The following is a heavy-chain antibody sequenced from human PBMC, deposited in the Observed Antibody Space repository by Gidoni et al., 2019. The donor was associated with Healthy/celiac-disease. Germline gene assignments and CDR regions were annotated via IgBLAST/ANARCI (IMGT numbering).Heavy chain of an antibody. V-gene: IGHV3-30*01. CDR3: ASPTLNYCSGGSCYAP. J-gene: IGHJ5*02. Sequence: QVQLVESGVGVVQPGRSLRLSCAASGFTFSRSAMHWVRQAPGKGLELVAVISYDGSNKYYADSVKGRFTISRDNSKNTLYLQMNSLRAEDTAVYCCASPTLNYCSGGSCYAPWGQGTLVTVSS. CDR2: ISYDGSNK. D-gene: IGHD2-15*01. CDR1: GFTFSRSA.